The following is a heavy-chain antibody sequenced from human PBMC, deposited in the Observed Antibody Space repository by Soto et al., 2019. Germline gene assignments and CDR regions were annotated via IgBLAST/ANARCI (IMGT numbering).Heavy chain of an antibody. J-gene: IGHJ6*02. V-gene: IGHV5-51*01. CDR1: GYSFTSYW. CDR3: ARVCVYDSSGPYGMVF. Sequence: PGESLKISCKGSGYSFTSYWIGWVRQMPGKGLEWMGIIYPGDSDTRYSPSFQGQVTISADKSISTAYLQWSSLKASDTAMYYCARVCVYDSSGPYGMVFWGQGTTVTVSS. D-gene: IGHD3-22*01. CDR2: IYPGDSDT.